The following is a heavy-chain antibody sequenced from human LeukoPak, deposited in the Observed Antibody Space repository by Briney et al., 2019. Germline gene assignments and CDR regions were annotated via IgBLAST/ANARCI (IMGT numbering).Heavy chain of an antibody. CDR1: GFTFSSYA. CDR2: ISESGANT. V-gene: IGHV3-23*01. D-gene: IGHD5-18*01. Sequence: GGSLRLSCAASGFTFSSYAMSWVRQAPGKGLEWVSTISESGANTHYAASVKGRFTISRDDSKNTLYLQMNSLRAEDTAVYYCARDRLRDYYYGMDIWGQGTTVTVSS. J-gene: IGHJ6*02. CDR3: ARDRLRDYYYGMDI.